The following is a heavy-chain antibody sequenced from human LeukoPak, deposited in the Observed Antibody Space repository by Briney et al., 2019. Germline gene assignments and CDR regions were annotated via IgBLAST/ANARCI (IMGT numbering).Heavy chain of an antibody. CDR3: AKAEGYDILTGLDY. V-gene: IGHV4-59*01. D-gene: IGHD3-9*01. J-gene: IGHJ4*02. Sequence: SETLSLTCTVSGGSISNYYWSWIRQPPGKGLEWIGYIYNSGSTNYNPSLKSRVTISVDTSKNQFSLKLNSVTAADTAVYYCAKAEGYDILTGLDYWGQGTLVTVSS. CDR1: GGSISNYY. CDR2: IYNSGST.